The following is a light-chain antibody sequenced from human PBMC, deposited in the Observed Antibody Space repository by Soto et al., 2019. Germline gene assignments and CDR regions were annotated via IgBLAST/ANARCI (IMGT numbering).Light chain of an antibody. J-gene: IGLJ1*01. CDR2: DVS. V-gene: IGLV2-14*01. CDR1: SSDVGGYNY. CDR3: SSYTRSSTYV. Sequence: SVVTQPASISGSPGQSITISCTGTSSDVGGYNYVSWYRQHPGRAPKLMIYDVSNRPSGVSNRFSGSKSGNTASLTISGLQAEDEADYYCSSYTRSSTYVFGTGTKVTVL.